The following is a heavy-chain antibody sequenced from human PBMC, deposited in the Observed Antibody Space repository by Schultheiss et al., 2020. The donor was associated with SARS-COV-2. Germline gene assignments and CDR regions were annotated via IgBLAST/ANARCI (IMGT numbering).Heavy chain of an antibody. CDR1: GFTFSSYG. D-gene: IGHD4-23*01. V-gene: IGHV3-33*06. CDR2: IWYDGSNK. CDR3: AKDGYSTVVARGGFDY. J-gene: IGHJ4*02. Sequence: GESLKISCAASGFTFSSYGMHWVRQAPGKGLEWVAVIWYDGSNKYYADSVKGRFTISRDNSKNTLYLQMNSLRAEDTAVYYCAKDGYSTVVARGGFDYWGQGTLVTVSS.